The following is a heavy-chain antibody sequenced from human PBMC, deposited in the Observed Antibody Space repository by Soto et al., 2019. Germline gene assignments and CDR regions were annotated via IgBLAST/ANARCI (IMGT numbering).Heavy chain of an antibody. CDR1: GGSISSSSYY. J-gene: IGHJ4*02. CDR2: IYYSGST. CDR3: ARHETTVVFDY. Sequence: GPGKASETLSLTCTVSGGSISSSSYYWGWIRQPPGKGLEWIGSIYYSGSTYYNPSLKSRVTISVDTSKNQFSLKLSSVTAADTAVYYCARHETTVVFDYWGQGTLVTVSS. V-gene: IGHV4-39*01. D-gene: IGHD4-17*01.